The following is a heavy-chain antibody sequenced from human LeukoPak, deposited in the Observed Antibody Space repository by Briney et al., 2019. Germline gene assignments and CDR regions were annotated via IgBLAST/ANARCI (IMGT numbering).Heavy chain of an antibody. CDR2: ISYDGSHK. V-gene: IGHV3-30-3*01. CDR3: ARDPSSWYFDY. CDR1: GFTFSSYA. Sequence: GGSLRLSCAASGFTFSSYAMHWVRQAPGKGLEWVAVISYDGSHKYYADSVKGRSTISRDNSKNTLYLQMSSLRAEDTAVYYCARDPSSWYFDYWGQGTLVTVSS. D-gene: IGHD6-13*01. J-gene: IGHJ4*02.